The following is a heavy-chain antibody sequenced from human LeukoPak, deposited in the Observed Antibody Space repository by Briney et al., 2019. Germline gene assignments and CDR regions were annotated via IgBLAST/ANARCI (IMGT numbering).Heavy chain of an antibody. CDR1: GGTFSSYA. V-gene: IGHV1-69*04. CDR2: IIPILGIA. Sequence: VASVKVSCKASGGTFSSYAISWVRQAPGQGLEWMGRIIPILGIANYAQKFQGRVTITADESTSTAYMELSSLRSEDTAVYYCARGLGYSSPPGYMDVWGKGTTVTVSS. D-gene: IGHD6-13*01. CDR3: ARGLGYSSPPGYMDV. J-gene: IGHJ6*03.